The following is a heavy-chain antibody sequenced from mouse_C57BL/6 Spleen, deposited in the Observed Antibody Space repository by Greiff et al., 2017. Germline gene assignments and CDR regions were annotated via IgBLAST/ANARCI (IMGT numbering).Heavy chain of an antibody. CDR2: ISNLAYSI. V-gene: IGHV5-15*01. CDR1: GFTFSDYG. Sequence: DVMLVESGGGLVQPGGSLKLSCAASGFTFSDYGMAWVRQAPRKGPEWVAFISNLAYSIYYADPVTGRFTISRENAKNTLYLEMSSLRSEDTAMYYCARQGDYDDWFAYWGQGTLVTVSA. D-gene: IGHD2-4*01. J-gene: IGHJ3*01. CDR3: ARQGDYDDWFAY.